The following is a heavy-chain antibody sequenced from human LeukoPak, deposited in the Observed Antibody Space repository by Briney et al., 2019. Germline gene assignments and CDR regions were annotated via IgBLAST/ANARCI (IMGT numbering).Heavy chain of an antibody. J-gene: IGHJ6*02. CDR3: ASYMVRGVIPPYYYYGMDV. V-gene: IGHV1-18*01. CDR2: ISAYNGNT. Sequence: GASVKVSCKASGYTFTSYGISWVRQAPGQGLEWMGWISAYNGNTNYAQKLQGRVTMTTDTSTSTAYMELRSLRSDDTAVYYCASYMVRGVIPPYYYYGMDVWGQGTTVTVSS. CDR1: GYTFTSYG. D-gene: IGHD3-10*01.